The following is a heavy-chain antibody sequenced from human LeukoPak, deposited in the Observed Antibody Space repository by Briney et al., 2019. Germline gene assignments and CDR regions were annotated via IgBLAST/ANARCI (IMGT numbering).Heavy chain of an antibody. D-gene: IGHD6-19*01. J-gene: IGHJ4*02. V-gene: IGHV3-7*01. CDR2: IKQDGSEK. Sequence: GGSLRLSCAASGFTFSRSWMSWVRQAPGKGLEWVANIKQDGSEKCYVDSVKGRFTISRDNAKNSLYLQMNSLRAEETAVYYCARQAQWLVNAYDYWGQGTLVTVSS. CDR1: GFTFSRSW. CDR3: ARQAQWLVNAYDY.